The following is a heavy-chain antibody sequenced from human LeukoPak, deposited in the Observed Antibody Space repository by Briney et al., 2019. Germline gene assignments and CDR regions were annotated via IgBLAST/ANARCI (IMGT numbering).Heavy chain of an antibody. CDR2: ISSNGGST. V-gene: IGHV3-64D*06. Sequence: GGSLRLSCSASGFTFSSYAMHWVRQAPGKGLEYVSAISSNGGSTYYADSVKGRFTISRDNSKNTLYLQMSSLRAEDTAVYYCVKVDSGYVYYYYGMDVWGKGTTVTVSS. J-gene: IGHJ6*04. CDR1: GFTFSSYA. CDR3: VKVDSGYVYYYYGMDV. D-gene: IGHD5-12*01.